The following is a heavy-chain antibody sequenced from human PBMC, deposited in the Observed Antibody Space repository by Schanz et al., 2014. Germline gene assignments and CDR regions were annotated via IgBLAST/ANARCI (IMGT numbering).Heavy chain of an antibody. V-gene: IGHV1-8*01. CDR2: MNPNSGDT. CDR3: ARLSVAGRPHVNYWYFDL. CDR1: GYPFTSDD. Sequence: QVQLVQSGAEVKKPGASVKVSCRASGYPFTSDDITWVRQAPGQGLEWMGWMNPNSGDTGYPRKFQDRVTMTRNTSISTAYMEVSRLKSDDTAVYYCARLSVAGRPHVNYWYFDLWGRGTLVTVSS. J-gene: IGHJ2*01. D-gene: IGHD6-19*01.